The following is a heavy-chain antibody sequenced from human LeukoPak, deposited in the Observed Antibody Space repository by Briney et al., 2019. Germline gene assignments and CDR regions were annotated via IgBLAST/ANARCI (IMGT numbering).Heavy chain of an antibody. Sequence: GGSLRLSCAASGFTFSSYWMSWIRQAPGKGLEWVANIKQDGSEKYYVDSVKGRFTISRDNAKNSLYLQMNSLRAEDTAVYYCARGSGPRERAPFDYWGQETLVTVSS. V-gene: IGHV3-7*01. CDR2: IKQDGSEK. CDR3: ARGSGPRERAPFDY. D-gene: IGHD2-15*01. J-gene: IGHJ4*02. CDR1: GFTFSSYW.